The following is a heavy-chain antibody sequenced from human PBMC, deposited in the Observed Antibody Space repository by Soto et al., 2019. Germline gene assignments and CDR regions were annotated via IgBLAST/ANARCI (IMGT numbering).Heavy chain of an antibody. CDR3: ARWSYLDY. D-gene: IGHD3-3*01. Sequence: GGSLRLSCAASGFSFGSYALSWVRRAPGKGLEWVSTISGSDGKTFYADSVKGRFSISRDTSQSTLYLQMNSLRADDTAMYYCARWSYLDYWGQGTQVTVSS. CDR1: GFSFGSYA. CDR2: ISGSDGKT. J-gene: IGHJ4*02. V-gene: IGHV3-23*01.